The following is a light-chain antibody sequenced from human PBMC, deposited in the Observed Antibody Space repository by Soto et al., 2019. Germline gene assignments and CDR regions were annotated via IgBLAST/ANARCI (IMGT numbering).Light chain of an antibody. V-gene: IGLV1-51*01. Sequence: SVLTQPPSVSAAPGQKVTISCSGSSSNIGGNSVSWYQQLSGTAPKLLIYDDNKRPSGIPDRFSGSKSGTSATLGITGFQTGDEADYYCGSWDSSLSAYVFGTGTRSPS. CDR3: GSWDSSLSAYV. J-gene: IGLJ1*01. CDR1: SSNIGGNS. CDR2: DDN.